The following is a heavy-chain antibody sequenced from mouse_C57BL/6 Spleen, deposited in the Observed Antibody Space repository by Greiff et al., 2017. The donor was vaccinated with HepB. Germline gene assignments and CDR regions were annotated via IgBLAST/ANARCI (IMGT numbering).Heavy chain of an antibody. D-gene: IGHD2-1*01. Sequence: EVKVEESGGGLVKPGGSLKLSCAASGFTFSSYAMSWVRQTPEKRLEWVATISDGGSYTYYPDNVKGRFTISRDNAKNNLYLQMSHLKSEDTAMYYCARDPPYGNYKGDYYAMDYWGQGTSVTVSS. J-gene: IGHJ4*01. CDR1: GFTFSSYA. CDR3: ARDPPYGNYKGDYYAMDY. V-gene: IGHV5-4*01. CDR2: ISDGGSYT.